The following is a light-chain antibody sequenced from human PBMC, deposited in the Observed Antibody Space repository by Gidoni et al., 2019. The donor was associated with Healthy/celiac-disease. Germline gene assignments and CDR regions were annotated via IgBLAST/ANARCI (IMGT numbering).Light chain of an antibody. CDR3: LQHNSYPRP. CDR2: AAS. V-gene: IGKV1-17*01. CDR1: QGIRKD. Sequence: DIHITQSPSSRSASAGDRTTITCLESQGIRKDLGWYQQKPGKATKRLIYAASSLQSGVPSRFSGSGSGTEFTLTISSLQPEDFATYYCLQHNSYPRPFGQGTKVEIK. J-gene: IGKJ1*01.